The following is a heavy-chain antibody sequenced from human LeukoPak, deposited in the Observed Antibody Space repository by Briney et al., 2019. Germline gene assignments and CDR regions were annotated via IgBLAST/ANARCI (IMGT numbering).Heavy chain of an antibody. CDR3: ARERFHGSGAPKYDY. V-gene: IGHV3-21*01. CDR1: GFIFSSYS. CDR2: ISLSGSSI. Sequence: GGSLRLSCAASGFIFSSYSMIWVRQAPGKGLEWVASISLSGSSIYYADSVKGRFTISRDNAKNSLYLQMNSPRVDDTAVYYCARERFHGSGAPKYDYWGQGTLVTVSS. J-gene: IGHJ4*02. D-gene: IGHD3-10*01.